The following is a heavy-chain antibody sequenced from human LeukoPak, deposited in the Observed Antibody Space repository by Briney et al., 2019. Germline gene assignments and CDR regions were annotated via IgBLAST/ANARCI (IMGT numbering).Heavy chain of an antibody. CDR2: ISGSGGST. D-gene: IGHD3-16*02. Sequence: GGSLRLSCAASGFTFSSHAMSWVRQAPGKGLEWVSAISGSGGSTYYADSVKGRFTISRDNSKNTLYLQMNSLRAEDTAVYYCARDSAANDYVWGSYRPWGQGTLVTVSS. CDR3: ARDSAANDYVWGSYRP. CDR1: GFTFSSHA. V-gene: IGHV3-23*01. J-gene: IGHJ4*02.